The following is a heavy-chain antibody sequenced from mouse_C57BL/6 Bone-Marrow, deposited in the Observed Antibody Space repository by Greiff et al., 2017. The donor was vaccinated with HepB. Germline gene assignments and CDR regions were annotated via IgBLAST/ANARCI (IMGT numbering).Heavy chain of an antibody. D-gene: IGHD1-1*01. J-gene: IGHJ2*01. CDR1: GFTFSSYA. CDR3: ASTPITTVVYFDY. V-gene: IGHV5-4*01. CDR2: ISDGGSYT. Sequence: DVQLQESGGGLVKPGGSLKLSCAASGFTFSSYAMSWVRQTPEKRLEWVATISDGGSYTYYPDNVKGRFTISRDNAKNNLYLQMSHLKSEDTAMYYCASTPITTVVYFDYWGQGTTLTVSS.